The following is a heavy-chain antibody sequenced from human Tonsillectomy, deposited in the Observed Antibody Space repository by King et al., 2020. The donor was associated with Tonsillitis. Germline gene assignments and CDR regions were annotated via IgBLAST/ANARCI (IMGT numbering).Heavy chain of an antibody. V-gene: IGHV3-48*03. D-gene: IGHD2/OR15-2a*01. J-gene: IGHJ5*02. Sequence: VQLVESGGGLVQPGGSLRLSCAASGFIFGGYEMNWVRQAPGKGLEWVSYISSSGTNIHYVDSVKGRFTISRDNANNSLFLQMNSLRAEDTAVYYCARDARHSMTFDPWGRGTLVTVSS. CDR2: ISSSGTNI. CDR1: GFIFGGYE. CDR3: ARDARHSMTFDP.